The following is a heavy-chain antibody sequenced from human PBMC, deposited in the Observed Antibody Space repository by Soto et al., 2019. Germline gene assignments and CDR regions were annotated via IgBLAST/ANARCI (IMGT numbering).Heavy chain of an antibody. J-gene: IGHJ5*02. CDR2: IIPIFGTA. CDR3: AREDCSSTCCYRGTYRYHWFDP. Sequence: QVQLVQSGAEVKKPGSSVKVSCKASGGTFSSYAISWVRQAPGQGLEWMGGIIPIFGTANYAQKFQGRVTITADAATSTAYMEPSSLRSADTAVYYCAREDCSSTCCYRGTYRYHWFDPWGQGTPVTVSS. CDR1: GGTFSSYA. V-gene: IGHV1-69*01. D-gene: IGHD2-2*02.